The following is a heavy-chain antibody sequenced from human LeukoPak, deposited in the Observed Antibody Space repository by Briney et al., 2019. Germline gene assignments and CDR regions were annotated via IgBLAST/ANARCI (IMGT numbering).Heavy chain of an antibody. CDR1: GFTFSSYW. J-gene: IGHJ4*02. V-gene: IGHV3-7*05. D-gene: IGHD2-2*03. CDR3: ARDWIPFEY. CDR2: IKADGSEK. Sequence: GGSLRLSCAASGFTFSSYWMNWVRQAPGKGLEWVANIKADGSEKYYMDSVKGRFTISRDNAKNSLYLQMNSLRAEDTAVYYCARDWIPFEYWGQGTLVTVSS.